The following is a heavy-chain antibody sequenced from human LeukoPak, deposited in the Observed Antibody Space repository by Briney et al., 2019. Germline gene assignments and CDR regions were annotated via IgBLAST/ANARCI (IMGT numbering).Heavy chain of an antibody. J-gene: IGHJ4*02. V-gene: IGHV3-48*01. CDR2: ISTGSSTI. CDR3: AKTFVLGYSGYDY. CDR1: GFTFSSYS. Sequence: GGSLRLSCAASGFTFSSYSMNWVRRAPGKGLEWVSHISTGSSTIYYADSVKGRFTISRDNAKNTLYLQMNSLRAEDTAVYYCAKTFVLGYSGYDYWGQGTLVTVSS. D-gene: IGHD5-12*01.